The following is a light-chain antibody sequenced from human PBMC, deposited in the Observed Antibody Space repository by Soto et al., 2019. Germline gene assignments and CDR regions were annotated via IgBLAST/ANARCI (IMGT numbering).Light chain of an antibody. V-gene: IGLV2-8*01. CDR2: EVS. J-gene: IGLJ3*02. CDR1: SSDVGAYNF. CDR3: ISYVGSDIWV. Sequence: QSALTQPPSASGSPGQSVTISCTGTSSDVGAYNFVSWYQQYPGKAPKLMIYEVSKRPSGVPDRFSGSKSGNTASLTVSGLQAEDEADYHCISYVGSDIWVFGGGTKVTVL.